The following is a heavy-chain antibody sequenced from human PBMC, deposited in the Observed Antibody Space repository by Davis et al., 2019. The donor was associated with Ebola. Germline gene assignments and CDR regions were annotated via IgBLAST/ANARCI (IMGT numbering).Heavy chain of an antibody. D-gene: IGHD2-2*02. CDR1: GGSISSGGYY. V-gene: IGHV4-61*08. Sequence: MPSETLSLTCAVSGGSISSGGYYWSWIRQPPVKGLEWIGYIYYSGSTNYNPSLKSRVTISVDTSKNQFSLKLSSVTAADTAVYYCARGLEEDIVLVPAAVHYYYYGMDVWGQGTTVTGSS. CDR3: ARGLEEDIVLVPAAVHYYYYGMDV. J-gene: IGHJ6*02. CDR2: IYYSGST.